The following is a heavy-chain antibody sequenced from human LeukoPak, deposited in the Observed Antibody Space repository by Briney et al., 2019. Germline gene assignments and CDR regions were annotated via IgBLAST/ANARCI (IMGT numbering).Heavy chain of an antibody. V-gene: IGHV3-74*01. Sequence: GGSLRLSCAASGFTFSSYWMHWVRQVPRKGLMWVSRVNSDGSSATYADSVKGRFTISRDNAKNTLYLRMNNLRADDTAVYYCARDRGTGWYYFDNWGQGTLVTVSS. CDR3: ARDRGTGWYYFDN. D-gene: IGHD6-19*01. J-gene: IGHJ4*02. CDR1: GFTFSSYW. CDR2: VNSDGSSA.